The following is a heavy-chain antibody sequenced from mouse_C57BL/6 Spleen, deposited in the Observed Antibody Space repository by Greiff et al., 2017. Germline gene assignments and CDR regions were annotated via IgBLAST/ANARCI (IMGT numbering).Heavy chain of an antibody. V-gene: IGHV1-15*01. CDR3: TRHHSSY. J-gene: IGHJ3*01. Sequence: QVQLKQSGAELVRPGASVTLSCKASGYTFTDYEMHWVKQTPVHGLEWIGAIDPETGGTAYNQKFKGKAILTADKSSSTAYMELRSLTSEDSAVYYCTRHHSSYWGQGTLVTVSA. CDR2: IDPETGGT. CDR1: GYTFTDYE.